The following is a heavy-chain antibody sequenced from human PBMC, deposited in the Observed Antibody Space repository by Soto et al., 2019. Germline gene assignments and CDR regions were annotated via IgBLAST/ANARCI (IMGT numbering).Heavy chain of an antibody. D-gene: IGHD1-26*01. CDR2: TYYGGTT. CDR1: GYSISSGYF. V-gene: IGHV4-38-2*02. Sequence: SETLSLTCTVSGYSISSGYFWAWIRQPPGKGLEWIGSTYYGGTTYYNPSLKSRVIMSVDLSKNQFSLRLSSVTAADTAVYYCVRDGSVGMGWLDPWPEAIMVTV. CDR3: VRDGSVGMGWLDP. J-gene: IGHJ5*02.